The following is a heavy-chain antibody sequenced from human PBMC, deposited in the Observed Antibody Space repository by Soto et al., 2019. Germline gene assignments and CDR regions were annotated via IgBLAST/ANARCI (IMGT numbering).Heavy chain of an antibody. D-gene: IGHD5-18*01. V-gene: IGHV2-5*02. Sequence: QITLKESGPTLVKPTQTLTLTCTFSGFSLSTNAVGVGWIRQPPGKALEWLALIYWDDDKRYSPSLKSRLTINNDTSKKQVVLTMTNMDPLDTATYYCAHGYSYAHYFVSWGQGTLVTVSS. J-gene: IGHJ4*02. CDR2: IYWDDDK. CDR3: AHGYSYAHYFVS. CDR1: GFSLSTNAVG.